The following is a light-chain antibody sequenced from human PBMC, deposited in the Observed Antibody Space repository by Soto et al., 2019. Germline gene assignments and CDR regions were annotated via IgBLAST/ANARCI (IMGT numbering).Light chain of an antibody. CDR2: DVS. V-gene: IGLV2-14*01. CDR3: SSYTSSNTVV. J-gene: IGLJ3*02. CDR1: SRDVGSYNY. Sequence: QSALTQPASVSGSPGQSITISCTGTSRDVGSYNYVSWYQQRPGKAPRLMIYDVSDRPSGISIRFSGSKSGNTASLTISGLQAEDEADYFCSSYTSSNTVVFGGGTKLTVL.